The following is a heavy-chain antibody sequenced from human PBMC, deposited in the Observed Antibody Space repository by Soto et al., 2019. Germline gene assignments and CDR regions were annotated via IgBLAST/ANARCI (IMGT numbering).Heavy chain of an antibody. CDR1: HGSFSHYY. CDR2: INHSGSS. D-gene: IGHD6-19*01. Sequence: SETLSLTCAAYHGSFSHYYWNWIRQSPGKGREWIGKINHSGSSNYTPSLRSRVSISVDMSKNQFSLRLTSVTAADTAVYYCARGGSSDWQVALDIWGQGTMVTVSS. J-gene: IGHJ3*02. V-gene: IGHV4-34*01. CDR3: ARGGSSDWQVALDI.